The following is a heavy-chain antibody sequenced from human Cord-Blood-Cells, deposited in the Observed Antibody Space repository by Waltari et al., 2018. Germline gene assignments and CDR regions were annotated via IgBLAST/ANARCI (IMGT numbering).Heavy chain of an antibody. V-gene: IGHV2-5*02. J-gene: IGHJ4*01. Sequence: QITLKESGPTLVKPTQTLTLTCTFSGLSLSTSGVGAGWIRHPPGKALKWFALIYRDDGKRYSTSLKSRSTITQDSSKNQLVRTMANEHPENTATYSCARNQFNFYGSGSFEYRGHVTLVTVSS. CDR3: ARNQFNFYGSGSFEY. CDR1: GLSLSTSGVG. CDR2: IYRDDGK. D-gene: IGHD3-10*01.